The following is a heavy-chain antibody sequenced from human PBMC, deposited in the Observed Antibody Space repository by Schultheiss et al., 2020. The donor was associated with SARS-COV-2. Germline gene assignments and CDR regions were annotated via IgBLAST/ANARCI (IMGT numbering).Heavy chain of an antibody. CDR2: IYHSGST. D-gene: IGHD6-19*01. CDR1: GGSISSSSYY. Sequence: SETLSLTCTVSGGSISSSSYYWGWIRQPPGKGLEWIGSIYHSGSTYYNPSLKSRVTISVDTSKNQFYLKLNSVTAADTAVYYCARAGGSGWLSWFDPWGQGTLVTVSS. J-gene: IGHJ5*02. V-gene: IGHV4-39*07. CDR3: ARAGGSGWLSWFDP.